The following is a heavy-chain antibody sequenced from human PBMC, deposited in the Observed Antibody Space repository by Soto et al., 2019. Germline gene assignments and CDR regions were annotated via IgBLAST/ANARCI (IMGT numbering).Heavy chain of an antibody. V-gene: IGHV3-30*19. CDR2: IWYDGSNK. D-gene: IGHD2-2*01. CDR1: GFTFSSYG. Sequence: GGSLRLSCAASGFTFSSYGMHWVRQAPGKGLEWVAVIWYDGSNKYHADSVKGRFTISRDNSKNRLYLQMNSLRTEDTAVYYCARGYCSSTSCFYGMDVWGQGTTVTVSS. J-gene: IGHJ6*02. CDR3: ARGYCSSTSCFYGMDV.